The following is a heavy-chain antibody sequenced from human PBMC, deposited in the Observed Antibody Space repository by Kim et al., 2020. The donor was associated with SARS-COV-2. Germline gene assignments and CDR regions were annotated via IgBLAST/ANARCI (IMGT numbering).Heavy chain of an antibody. D-gene: IGHD3-3*01. Sequence: SETLSLTCTVSGGSISSYYWTWIRQPPGKGLEWIGYIYYSGSTNYNPSLKSRVTISVDTSKNQFSLKLSSVTAADKSVYYCARGDWSLDYWGHGTRVTV. J-gene: IGHJ4*01. CDR1: GGSISSYY. CDR2: IYYSGST. V-gene: IGHV4-59*13. CDR3: ARGDWSLDY.